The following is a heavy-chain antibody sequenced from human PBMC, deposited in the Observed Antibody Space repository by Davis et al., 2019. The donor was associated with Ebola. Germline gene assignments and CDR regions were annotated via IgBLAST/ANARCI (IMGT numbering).Heavy chain of an antibody. D-gene: IGHD4-11*01. CDR1: GFTFSSYA. CDR3: ARAVTTVPTVVH. Sequence: SLKISCAASGFTFSSYAMHWVRQAPGKGLEWVAVISYDGSNKYYADSVKGRFTISRDNAKNSLYLQMNRLRVEDTAVYYCARAVTTVPTVVHWGQGTLVTVSS. J-gene: IGHJ4*02. CDR2: ISYDGSNK. V-gene: IGHV3-30-3*01.